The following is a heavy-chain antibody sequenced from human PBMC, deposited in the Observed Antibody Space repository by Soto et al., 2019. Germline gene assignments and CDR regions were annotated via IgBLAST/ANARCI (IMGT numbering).Heavy chain of an antibody. CDR3: ARAGAPKEGPWFDP. D-gene: IGHD3-10*01. CDR1: GFTFSSYS. CDR2: ISSSSSYI. Sequence: GGSLRLSCAASGFTFSSYSMNWVRQAPGKGLEWVSSISSSSSYIYYADSVKGRFTISRDNAKNSLYLQMNSLRAEDTAVYYCARAGAPKEGPWFDPWGQGTLVTVSS. J-gene: IGHJ5*02. V-gene: IGHV3-21*01.